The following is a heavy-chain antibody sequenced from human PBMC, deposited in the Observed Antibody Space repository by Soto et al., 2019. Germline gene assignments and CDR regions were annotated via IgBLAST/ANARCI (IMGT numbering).Heavy chain of an antibody. V-gene: IGHV3-30-3*01. CDR1: GFTFSSYA. D-gene: IGHD2-2*02. J-gene: IGHJ6*02. CDR3: ARDRFIVVVPAAITVQTYYYYYGMDV. CDR2: ISYDGSNK. Sequence: HPGGSLRLSCAASGFTFSSYAMHWVRQAPGKGLEWVAVISYDGSNKYYADSVKGRFTISRDNSKNTLYLQMNSLRAEDTAVYYCARDRFIVVVPAAITVQTYYYYYGMDVWGQGTTVTVSS.